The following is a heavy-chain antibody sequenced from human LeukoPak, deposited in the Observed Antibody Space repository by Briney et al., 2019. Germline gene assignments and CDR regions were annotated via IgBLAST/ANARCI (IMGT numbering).Heavy chain of an antibody. CDR2: IYSGGST. Sequence: PGGSLRLSCAASGFTFSSYAMSWVRQAPGKGLEWVSVIYSGGSTYYADPVKGRFTISRDNSKNTLYLQMNSLRAEDTAVYYCARVGYYDSYFDYWGQGTLVTVSS. D-gene: IGHD3-22*01. CDR1: GFTFSSYA. J-gene: IGHJ4*02. V-gene: IGHV3-53*01. CDR3: ARVGYYDSYFDY.